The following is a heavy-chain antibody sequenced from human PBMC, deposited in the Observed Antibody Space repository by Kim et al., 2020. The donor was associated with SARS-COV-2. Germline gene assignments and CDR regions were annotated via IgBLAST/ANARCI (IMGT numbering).Heavy chain of an antibody. V-gene: IGHV3-21*01. CDR1: GFTFSSYS. D-gene: IGHD2-2*01. Sequence: GGSLRLSCAASGFTFSSYSMNWVRQAPGKGLEWVSSISSSSSYIYYADSVKGRFTISRDNAKNSLYLQMNSLRAEDTAVYYCAGDYCSSTSCYVGYYYYYMDVWGKGTTVTVSS. CDR3: AGDYCSSTSCYVGYYYYYMDV. J-gene: IGHJ6*03. CDR2: ISSSSSYI.